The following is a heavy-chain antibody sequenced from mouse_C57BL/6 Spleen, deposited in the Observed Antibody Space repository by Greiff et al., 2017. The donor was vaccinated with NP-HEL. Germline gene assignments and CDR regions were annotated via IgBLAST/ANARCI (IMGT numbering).Heavy chain of an antibody. CDR1: GYAFSSSW. Sequence: QVHVKQSGPELVKPGASVKISCKASGYAFSSSWMNWVKQRPGKGLEWIGRIYPGDGDTNYNGKFKGKATLTADKSSSTAYMQLSSLTSEDSAVYFCVRYDYFYAMDYWGQGTSVTVSS. J-gene: IGHJ4*01. V-gene: IGHV1-82*01. D-gene: IGHD2-4*01. CDR2: IYPGDGDT. CDR3: VRYDYFYAMDY.